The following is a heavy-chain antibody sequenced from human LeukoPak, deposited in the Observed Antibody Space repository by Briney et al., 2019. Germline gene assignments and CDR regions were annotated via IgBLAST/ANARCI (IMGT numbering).Heavy chain of an antibody. J-gene: IGHJ1*01. V-gene: IGHV4-31*03. CDR3: ARAADILLGGGEYFQH. CDR2: IYYSGST. Sequence: SETLSLTCTVSGASISSGGYYWSWIRQHPGKGLEWIGYIYYSGSTYYNPSLKSRVTISVDTSKNQFSLKLSSVTAADTAVYYCARAADILLGGGEYFQHWGQGTLVTVSS. D-gene: IGHD3-16*01. CDR1: GASISSGGYY.